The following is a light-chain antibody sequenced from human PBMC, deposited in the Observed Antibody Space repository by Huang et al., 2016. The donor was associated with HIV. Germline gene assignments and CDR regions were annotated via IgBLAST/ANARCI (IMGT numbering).Light chain of an antibody. CDR2: VAS. V-gene: IGKV1-39*01. CDR3: QQSYTTPRT. Sequence: DIQMTQSPTSLSASAGDTVTITCRASQNINTYLNWYPQKPGKAPKLLISVASSLHSGVTSRFSGSGSGTDFTLTISSLQREDLATYYCQQSYTTPRTFGQGTKVEIK. J-gene: IGKJ1*01. CDR1: QNINTY.